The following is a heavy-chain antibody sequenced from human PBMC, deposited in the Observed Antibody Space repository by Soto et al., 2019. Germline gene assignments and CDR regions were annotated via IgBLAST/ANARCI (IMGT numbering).Heavy chain of an antibody. Sequence: EVQLVESGGGLVQPGGSLKLSCAASGFTFSGSAMHWVRQASGKGLEWVGRIRSKANSYATAYAASVKGRFTISRDDSKNTAYLQMNSLKTEDTAVYYCTSRPQFRYCSSTSCLGGMDVWGQGTTVTVSS. V-gene: IGHV3-73*02. D-gene: IGHD2-2*01. CDR1: GFTFSGSA. CDR2: IRSKANSYAT. CDR3: TSRPQFRYCSSTSCLGGMDV. J-gene: IGHJ6*02.